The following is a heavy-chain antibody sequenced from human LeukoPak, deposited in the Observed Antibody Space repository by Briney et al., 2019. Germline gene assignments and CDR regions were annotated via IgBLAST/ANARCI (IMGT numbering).Heavy chain of an antibody. CDR3: ARETAYAFDI. J-gene: IGHJ3*02. V-gene: IGHV3-48*02. D-gene: IGHD2-21*01. CDR2: ISGGGNIK. CDR1: GFTFSSYS. Sequence: PGGSLRLSCAASGFTFSSYSMNWVRQAPGKRLEWVSHISGGGNIKSYAGSFKGRFTISRDNAKSSLYLQMHTLRDDDTAVYYCARETAYAFDIWGQGTMVTVSS.